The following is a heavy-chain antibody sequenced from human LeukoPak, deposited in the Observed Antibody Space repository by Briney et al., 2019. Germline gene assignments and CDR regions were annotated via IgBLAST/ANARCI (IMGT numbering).Heavy chain of an antibody. Sequence: PSETLSLTCTVSDGSMKSYHWSWIRQSPGKGLEWIGYIYYTGTTNYNPSLKSRVTISVDTSKDKFSLKLTSVTAADTAVYYCARGAGWYQFWGQGTLVTVYS. CDR2: IYYTGTT. D-gene: IGHD6-19*01. CDR3: ARGAGWYQF. J-gene: IGHJ4*02. CDR1: DGSMKSYH. V-gene: IGHV4-59*01.